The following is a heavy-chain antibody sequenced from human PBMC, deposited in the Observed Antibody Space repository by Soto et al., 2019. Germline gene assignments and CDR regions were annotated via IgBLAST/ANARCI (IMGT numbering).Heavy chain of an antibody. CDR3: AATDVTWAAFDY. CDR1: GLTFSTSA. Sequence: QMHLVQSGPEVKKPGTSVKVSCKTSGLTFSTSAVQWVRQARGQRLEWIGWIVVSSGDTNYAQEFQGRASITRDMSTRPVYMEMSSLRSEDTAVYYCAATDVTWAAFDYWGQGTLVTVSS. D-gene: IGHD1-26*01. J-gene: IGHJ4*02. V-gene: IGHV1-58*01. CDR2: IVVSSGDT.